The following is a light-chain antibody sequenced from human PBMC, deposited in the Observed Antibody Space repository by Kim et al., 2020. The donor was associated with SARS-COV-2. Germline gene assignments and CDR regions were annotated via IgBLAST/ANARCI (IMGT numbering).Light chain of an antibody. CDR1: KLGDKY. CDR2: QDR. CDR3: QAWDSSTAV. Sequence: VSPGQTASITCSGDKLGDKYACCYQQKPGQSPVLVIYQDRKRPSGIPERFSGSNSGNTATLTISGTQAMDEADYYCQAWDSSTAVFGGGTKLTVL. V-gene: IGLV3-1*01. J-gene: IGLJ3*02.